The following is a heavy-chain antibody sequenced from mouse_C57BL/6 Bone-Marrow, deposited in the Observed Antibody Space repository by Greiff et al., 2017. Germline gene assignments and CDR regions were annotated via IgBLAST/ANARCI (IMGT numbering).Heavy chain of an antibody. CDR3: ARIYYYGSSYLYYAMDY. CDR2: ISYDGSN. Sequence: EVKLLESGPGLVKPSQSLSLTCSVTGYSITSGYYWNWIRQFPGNKLEWMGYISYDGSNNYNPSLKNRISITRDTSKNQFFLKLNSVTTEDTATYYCARIYYYGSSYLYYAMDYWGQGTSVTVSS. J-gene: IGHJ4*01. CDR1: GYSITSGYY. V-gene: IGHV3-6*01. D-gene: IGHD1-1*01.